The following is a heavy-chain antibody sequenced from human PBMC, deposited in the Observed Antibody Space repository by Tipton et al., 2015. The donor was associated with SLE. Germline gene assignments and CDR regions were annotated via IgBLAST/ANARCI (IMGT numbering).Heavy chain of an antibody. CDR1: GGSISSGSYY. V-gene: IGHV4-61*02. D-gene: IGHD3-3*01. J-gene: IGHJ1*01. CDR2: IYTSGST. CDR3: ARARHGGAEDFEH. Sequence: TLSLTCTVSGGSISSGSYYWSWIRQPAGKGLEWIGRIYTSGSTNHNPSLKSRVTISVDTSKNQFSLKLSSVTAADTAVYYCARARHGGAEDFEHWGQGTLVTVSS.